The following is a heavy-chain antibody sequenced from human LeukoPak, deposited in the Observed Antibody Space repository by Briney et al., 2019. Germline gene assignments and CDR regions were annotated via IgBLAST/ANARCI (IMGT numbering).Heavy chain of an antibody. CDR3: ARVAYDYVWGRYYYYYYMDV. D-gene: IGHD3-16*01. Sequence: ASVKVSCKASGYTFTSYDINWVRQATGQGLEWMGWMNPNSGNTGYAQKFQGRVTMTRNTSISTAYMELSSLRSEDTAVYYCARVAYDYVWGRYYYYYYMDVWGKGTTVTISS. J-gene: IGHJ6*03. CDR1: GYTFTSYD. V-gene: IGHV1-8*01. CDR2: MNPNSGNT.